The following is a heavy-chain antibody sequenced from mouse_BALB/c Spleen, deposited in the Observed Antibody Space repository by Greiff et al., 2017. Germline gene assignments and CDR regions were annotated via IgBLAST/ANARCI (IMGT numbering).Heavy chain of an antibody. CDR1: GFNIKDTY. Sequence: EVQLQQSGAELVKPGASVKLSCTASGFNIKDTYMHWVKQRPEQGLEWIGRIDPANGNTKYDPKFQGKATITADTSSNTAYLQLSSLTSEATAVYSCAKGGNYVYYFDYWGQGTTLTVSS. D-gene: IGHD2-1*01. CDR2: IDPANGNT. CDR3: AKGGNYVYYFDY. V-gene: IGHV14-3*02. J-gene: IGHJ2*01.